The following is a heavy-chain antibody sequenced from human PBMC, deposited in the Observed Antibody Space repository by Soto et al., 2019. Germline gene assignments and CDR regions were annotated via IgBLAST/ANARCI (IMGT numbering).Heavy chain of an antibody. CDR3: ARGNGRAIFGVVRTYYYYGMDV. CDR1: GGSFSDYY. D-gene: IGHD3-3*01. J-gene: IGHJ6*02. V-gene: IGHV4-34*01. Sequence: SETLSLTCTVYGGSFSDYYWSWIRQPPGKGLEWIGEINHSGSTNYNPSLKSRVTISVDTSKNQFSLKLSSVTAADTAVYYCARGNGRAIFGVVRTYYYYGMDVWGQGTTVTVSS. CDR2: INHSGST.